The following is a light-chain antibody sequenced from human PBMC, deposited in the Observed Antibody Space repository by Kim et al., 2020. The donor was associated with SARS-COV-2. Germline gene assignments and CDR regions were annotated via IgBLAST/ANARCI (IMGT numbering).Light chain of an antibody. CDR3: VLYMGSGIVV. Sequence: QTAVTQEPSFSVSPGGTVTLTCGLSSGSVSTSYYPSWYQQTPGQAPRTLIHSTNTRSSGVSDRFSGSILGNKAALTITGAQADDESDYYCVLYMGSGIVVFGGGTQLTV. V-gene: IGLV8-61*01. CDR1: SGSVSTSYY. CDR2: STN. J-gene: IGLJ2*01.